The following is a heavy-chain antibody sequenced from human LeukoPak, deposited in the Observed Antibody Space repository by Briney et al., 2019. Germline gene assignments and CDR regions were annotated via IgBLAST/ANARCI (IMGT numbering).Heavy chain of an antibody. CDR1: GFTFSSYA. J-gene: IGHJ4*02. CDR3: AKVFARGVVKKEYDY. Sequence: GVSLRLSCAASGFTFSSYAMSWVRQAPGKGLEWVSAISGSGGSTYYADSVKGRFTISRDNSKNTLYLQMNSLRAEDTAVYYCAKVFARGVVKKEYDYWGQGTLVAVSS. CDR2: ISGSGGST. V-gene: IGHV3-23*01. D-gene: IGHD3-3*01.